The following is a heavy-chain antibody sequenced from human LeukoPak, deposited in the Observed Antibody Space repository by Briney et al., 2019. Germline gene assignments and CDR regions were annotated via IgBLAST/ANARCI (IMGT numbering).Heavy chain of an antibody. V-gene: IGHV1-69*05. Sequence: ASVKVSCKASGGTFSSYAISWVRQAPGQGLEWMGGIIPIFGTANYAQKFQGRATITTDESTSTAYMELSSLRSEDTAVYYCATLTAVAGTEDYWGQGTLVTVSS. CDR3: ATLTAVAGTEDY. CDR1: GGTFSSYA. CDR2: IIPIFGTA. J-gene: IGHJ4*02. D-gene: IGHD1-1*01.